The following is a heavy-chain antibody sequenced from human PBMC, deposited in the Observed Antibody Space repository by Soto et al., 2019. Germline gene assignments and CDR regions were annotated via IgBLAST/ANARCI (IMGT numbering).Heavy chain of an antibody. CDR2: IYYSGST. V-gene: IGHV4-59*01. D-gene: IGHD3-22*01. CDR3: ARAQWLSHYYYYYGMDV. Sequence: QVQLQESGPGLVKPSETLSLTCTVSGGSISSYYWSWIRQPPGKGLEWIGYIYYSGSTNYNPSLKSRVTISVDTSKNQFSLKLSSVTAADTAVYYCARAQWLSHYYYYYGMDVWGQGTTVTVSS. J-gene: IGHJ6*02. CDR1: GGSISSYY.